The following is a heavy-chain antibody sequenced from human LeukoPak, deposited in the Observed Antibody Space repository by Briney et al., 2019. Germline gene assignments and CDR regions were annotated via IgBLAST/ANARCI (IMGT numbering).Heavy chain of an antibody. J-gene: IGHJ5*02. D-gene: IGHD2-15*01. V-gene: IGHV3-23*01. Sequence: GGSLRLSCAASGFTFSSYAMSWVRQAPGKGLEWVSAISGSGGGTYYADSVKGRFTISRDNSKNTLYLQMNSLRAEDTAVYYCARVSHCSGGSCYDWFDPWGQGTLVTVSS. CDR1: GFTFSSYA. CDR2: ISGSGGGT. CDR3: ARVSHCSGGSCYDWFDP.